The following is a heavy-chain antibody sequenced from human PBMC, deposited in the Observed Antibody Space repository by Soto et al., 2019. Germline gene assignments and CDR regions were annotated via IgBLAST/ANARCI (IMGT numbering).Heavy chain of an antibody. Sequence: ASVKVSCKASGYTFTGYYMHWVRQAPGQGLEWMGWINPNSGGTNYAQKFQGWVTMTRDTSISTAYMELSRLRSDDTAVYYCARAGAADSSGYYDYWGQGTLVTVSS. CDR1: GYTFTGYY. V-gene: IGHV1-2*04. CDR3: ARAGAADSSGYYDY. J-gene: IGHJ4*02. CDR2: INPNSGGT. D-gene: IGHD3-22*01.